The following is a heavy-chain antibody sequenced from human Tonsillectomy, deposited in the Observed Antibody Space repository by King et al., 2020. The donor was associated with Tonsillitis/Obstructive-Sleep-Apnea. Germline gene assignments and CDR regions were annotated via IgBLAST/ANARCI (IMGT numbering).Heavy chain of an antibody. Sequence: VQLVESGAEVRKPGASVKVSCKASGYTFTSYFITWVRQAPGQGLEWMGWISAYNGNTNYAQNLQGRVTMTTETSTTTAYMELRSLRSDDTAVYYCARVYCGGDCYPFDYWGQGTLVTVSS. CDR2: ISAYNGNT. D-gene: IGHD2-21*01. CDR3: ARVYCGGDCYPFDY. V-gene: IGHV1-18*01. J-gene: IGHJ4*02. CDR1: GYTFTSYF.